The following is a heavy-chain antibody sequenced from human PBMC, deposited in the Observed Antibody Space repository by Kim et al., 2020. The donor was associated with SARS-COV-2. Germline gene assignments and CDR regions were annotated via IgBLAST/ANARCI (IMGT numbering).Heavy chain of an antibody. CDR1: GYTLTELS. V-gene: IGHV1-24*01. CDR3: ATAPALVRDGWFDP. Sequence: ASVKVSCKVSGYTLTELSMHWVRQAPGKGLEWMGGFDPEDGETIYAQKFQGRVTMTEDTSTDTAYMELSSLRPEDTAVYYCATAPALVRDGWFDPWGQGTLVTVSS. CDR2: FDPEDGET. J-gene: IGHJ5*02. D-gene: IGHD6-6*01.